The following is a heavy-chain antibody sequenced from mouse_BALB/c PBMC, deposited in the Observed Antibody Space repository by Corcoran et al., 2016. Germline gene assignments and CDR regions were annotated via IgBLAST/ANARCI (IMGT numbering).Heavy chain of an antibody. D-gene: IGHD2-2*01. CDR1: GYTFTNYG. CDR3: ARRGAVKVTYYAMDY. CDR2: INTYTGEP. V-gene: IGHV9-3-1*01. Sequence: QIQLVQSGPELKKPGETVKISCKASGYTFTNYGMNWVKQAPGKGLKWMGWINTYTGEPTYADAFKGRFAFSLETSASTAYLQINNLKNEDTATYFCARRGAVKVTYYAMDYWGQGTSVTVSS. J-gene: IGHJ4*01.